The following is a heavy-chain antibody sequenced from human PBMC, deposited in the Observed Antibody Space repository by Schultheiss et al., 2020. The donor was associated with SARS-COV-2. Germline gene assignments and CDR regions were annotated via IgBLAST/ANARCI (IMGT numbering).Heavy chain of an antibody. V-gene: IGHV3-33*05. CDR2: ISKDGGTK. Sequence: GGSLRLSCAASGFTFSSYGMHWVRQAPGKGLEWIAVISKDGGTKYYADSVKGRFTISRDNSKNTLYLEMNGLRAEDTAVYYCSRNFDYGDNDAFDIWGQGTMVTVSS. J-gene: IGHJ3*02. CDR3: SRNFDYGDNDAFDI. CDR1: GFTFSSYG. D-gene: IGHD4-17*01.